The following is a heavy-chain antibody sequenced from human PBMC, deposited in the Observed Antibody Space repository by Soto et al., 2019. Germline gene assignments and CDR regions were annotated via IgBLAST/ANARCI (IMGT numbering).Heavy chain of an antibody. CDR2: VFSSGTT. V-gene: IGHV4-59*01. CDR3: ARDGPYDVSTGNLYQFGLDV. D-gene: IGHD1-1*01. CDR1: GGDFNGYY. J-gene: IGHJ6*02. Sequence: PAETLSLTCTVSGGDFNGYYWSWVRQPPGKGLEWIGDVFSSGTTNYNTSLQSRLTISIDAPKKQFSLSLRSVTAADTAVYFCARDGPYDVSTGNLYQFGLDVWGQGIAVTVSS.